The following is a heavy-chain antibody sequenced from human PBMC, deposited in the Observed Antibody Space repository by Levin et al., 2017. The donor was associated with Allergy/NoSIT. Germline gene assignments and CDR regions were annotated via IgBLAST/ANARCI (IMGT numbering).Heavy chain of an antibody. CDR1: GFTFSSYG. D-gene: IGHD4-17*01. J-gene: IGHJ4*02. V-gene: IGHV3-33*01. CDR2: IWYDGSNK. Sequence: GESLKISCAASGFTFSSYGMHWVRQAPGKGLEWVAVIWYDGSNKYYADSVKGRFTISRDNSKNTLYLQMNSLRAEDTAVYYCARDNFLTVTLDYWGQGTLVTVSS. CDR3: ARDNFLTVTLDY.